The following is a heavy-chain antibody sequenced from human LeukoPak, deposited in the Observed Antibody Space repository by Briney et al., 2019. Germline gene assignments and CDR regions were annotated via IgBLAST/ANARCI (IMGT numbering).Heavy chain of an antibody. Sequence: SETLSLTCSVSGGSISTTIYYWGWIRQPPGKGLEWIGSIYYTGSTYYNPSLKSRVTMSVDTSENQFSLKLSSVTAADTAVYYCVEMATRWYFDHWGQGTLATVSS. CDR1: GGSISTTIYY. J-gene: IGHJ4*02. CDR2: IYYTGST. CDR3: VEMATRWYFDH. V-gene: IGHV4-39*01. D-gene: IGHD5-24*01.